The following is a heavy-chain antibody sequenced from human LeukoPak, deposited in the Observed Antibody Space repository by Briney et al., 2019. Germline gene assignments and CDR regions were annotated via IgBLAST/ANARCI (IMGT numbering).Heavy chain of an antibody. J-gene: IGHJ6*03. CDR1: GESFSAYV. D-gene: IGHD3-10*01. CDR3: ARVGDLFRAHRVRGLSPDYYYMDV. V-gene: IGHV4-34*01. CDR2: INQSGTT. Sequence: PSETLSLTCVVYGESFSAYVWSWIRQSPGKGLQWIGEINQSGTTNYNPSLKSRVTISADTSKNQFSLKLSSVTAADTAVYYCARVGDLFRAHRVRGLSPDYYYMDVWGKGTTVTVSS.